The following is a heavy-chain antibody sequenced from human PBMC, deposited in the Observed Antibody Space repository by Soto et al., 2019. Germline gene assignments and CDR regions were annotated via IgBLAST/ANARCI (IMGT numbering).Heavy chain of an antibody. CDR1: GFTFSHYA. Sequence: QVQLVESGGGVVQPGRSLRLSCAASGFTFSHYAMHWVRQAPGEGLEWVALMSYDGSNEYYADSVKGRFTISRDNSKNTLYLQMNSLRAEDTAVYYCAKDGSHNVDYWGQGTLVTVSS. CDR3: AKDGSHNVDY. V-gene: IGHV3-30*18. D-gene: IGHD1-26*01. J-gene: IGHJ4*02. CDR2: MSYDGSNE.